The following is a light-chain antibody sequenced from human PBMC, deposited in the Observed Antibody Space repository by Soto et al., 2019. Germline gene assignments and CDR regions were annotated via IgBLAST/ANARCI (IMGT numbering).Light chain of an antibody. CDR2: AAS. CDR1: QSISSY. Sequence: DIQMTQSPSSLSASVGDRVTITCRASQSISSYLNWYQQKPGKAPKLLIYAASSLQSGVPSRFSGSGSGTDFTLTISSLQPEDFATYYCQQSYNTRVLYFGGGTRVESK. CDR3: QQSYNTRVLY. V-gene: IGKV1-39*01. J-gene: IGKJ4*01.